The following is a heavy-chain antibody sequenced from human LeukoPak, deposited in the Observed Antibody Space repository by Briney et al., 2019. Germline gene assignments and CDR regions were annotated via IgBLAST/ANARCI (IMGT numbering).Heavy chain of an antibody. CDR2: ISYDGSNK. Sequence: GGSLRLSCAASGFTFSSYGMHWVRQAPGKGLEWVAVISYDGSNKYYADSVKGRFTISRDNSKNTLYLQMNSLRADDTAVYYCARTRITMIVGGYYFDYWGQGTLVTVSS. V-gene: IGHV3-30*03. CDR3: ARTRITMIVGGYYFDY. J-gene: IGHJ4*02. D-gene: IGHD3-22*01. CDR1: GFTFSSYG.